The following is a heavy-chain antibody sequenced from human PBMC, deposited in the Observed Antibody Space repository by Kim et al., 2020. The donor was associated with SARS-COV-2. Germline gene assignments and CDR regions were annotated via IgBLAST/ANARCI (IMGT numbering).Heavy chain of an antibody. CDR2: IYYSGNT. J-gene: IGHJ4*02. CDR3: ARDANYYVSSFDSL. V-gene: IGHV4-59*02. D-gene: IGHD3-22*01. CDR1: GASVNSYY. Sequence: SETLSLTCTVSGASVNSYYCSWYRQFPGKGLEWIGYIYYSGNTKYNPSLKSRVTISLDRSKNQFSLNMRSVTAADTAIYYCARDANYYVSSFDSLWGQGTRVPV.